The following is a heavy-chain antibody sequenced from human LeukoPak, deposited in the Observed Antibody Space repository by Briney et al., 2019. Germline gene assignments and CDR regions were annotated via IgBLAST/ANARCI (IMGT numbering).Heavy chain of an antibody. Sequence: SETLSLTCTVSGGSMSSYYWSWIRQPAGKGLEWIGRIYITGSTNYNPSLTSRVTMSVDTSKNQFSLKLSSVTAADTAVYYCARSDYYDSSGYPTHLNWFDPWGQGTLFTVSS. CDR3: ARSDYYDSSGYPTHLNWFDP. J-gene: IGHJ5*02. D-gene: IGHD3-22*01. V-gene: IGHV4-4*07. CDR1: GGSMSSYY. CDR2: IYITGST.